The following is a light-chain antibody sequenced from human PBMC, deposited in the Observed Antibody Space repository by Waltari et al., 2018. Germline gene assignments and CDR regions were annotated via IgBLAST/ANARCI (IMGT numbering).Light chain of an antibody. V-gene: IGKV1-39*01. CDR3: QQSYMTPPT. CDR2: AAS. Sequence: DIQMTQSPSSLSASVADRVPITCRARQNIGSFLNWYKQKPGKAPEVVIYAASSLQSGVPTRFSGSGSGTDFTLTISSLQPEDFATYYCQQSYMTPPTFGQGTRV. J-gene: IGKJ1*01. CDR1: QNIGSF.